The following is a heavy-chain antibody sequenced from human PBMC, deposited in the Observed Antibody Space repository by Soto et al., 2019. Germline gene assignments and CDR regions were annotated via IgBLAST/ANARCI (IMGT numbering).Heavy chain of an antibody. J-gene: IGHJ4*02. CDR2: ISGSGGST. V-gene: IGHV3-23*01. Sequence: PGGSLRLSCAASGFTFSSYAMSWVRQAPGKGLEWVSAISGSGGSTYYADSVKGRFTISRDNSKNTLHLQMNSLRAEDTAVYYCAKIGYDILTGYPRGFDYWGQGTLVTVS. D-gene: IGHD3-9*01. CDR3: AKIGYDILTGYPRGFDY. CDR1: GFTFSSYA.